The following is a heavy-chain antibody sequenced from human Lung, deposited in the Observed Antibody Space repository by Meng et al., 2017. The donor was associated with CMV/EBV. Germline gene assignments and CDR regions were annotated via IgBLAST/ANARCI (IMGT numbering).Heavy chain of an antibody. V-gene: IGHV4-34*01. CDR3: AAIAYCGGDCYSHGADYFDY. Sequence: QVQLQQWGAGLLKPSETLSLTGAVYVGSFSGYYWSWIRQPPGKGLEWIGEINHSGSTNYNPSLKSRVTISVDTSKNQFSLKLSSVTAADTAVYYCAAIAYCGGDCYSHGADYFDYWGQGTLVTVSS. D-gene: IGHD2-21*02. CDR2: INHSGST. J-gene: IGHJ4*02. CDR1: VGSFSGYY.